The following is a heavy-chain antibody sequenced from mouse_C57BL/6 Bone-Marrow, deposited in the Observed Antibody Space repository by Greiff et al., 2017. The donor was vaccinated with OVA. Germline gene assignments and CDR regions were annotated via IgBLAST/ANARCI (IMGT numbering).Heavy chain of an antibody. V-gene: IGHV1-7*01. Sequence: VQLQQSGAELSPPFSSFPLSFPSSVSPFPSSWMHWVKQRPGQGLEWIGYINPSSGYTKYNQKFKDKATLTADKSSSTAYMQLSSLTYEDSAVYYCARAGYYGYWGQGTTLTVSS. CDR2: INPSSGYT. J-gene: IGHJ2*01. D-gene: IGHD1-1*01. CDR3: ARAGYYGY. CDR1: VSPFPSSW.